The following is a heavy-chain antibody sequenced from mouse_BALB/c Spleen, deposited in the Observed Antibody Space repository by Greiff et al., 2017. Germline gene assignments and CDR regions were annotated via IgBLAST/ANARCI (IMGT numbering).Heavy chain of an antibody. CDR2: IYPGSGNT. Sequence: QVQLQQSGAELARPGASVKLSCKASGYTFTDYYINWVKQRTGQGLEWIGEIYPGSGNTYYNEKFKGKATLTADKSSSTAYMQLSSLTSEDSAAYFCARSGGPHYFDYWGQGSTRTVSS. CDR3: ARSGGPHYFDY. J-gene: IGHJ2*01. V-gene: IGHV1-77*01. CDR1: GYTFTDYY.